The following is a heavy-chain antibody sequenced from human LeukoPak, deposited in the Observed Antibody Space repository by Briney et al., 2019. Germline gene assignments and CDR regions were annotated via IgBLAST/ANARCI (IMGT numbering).Heavy chain of an antibody. J-gene: IGHJ5*02. V-gene: IGHV1-69*04. Sequence: ASVKVSCKASGGTFSSYAISWVRQAPGQGLEWMGRIIPILGIANYAQKFQGRVTITADKSMSTAYMELSSLRSEDTAVYYCARDRLVVVVAAWWFDPWGQGTLVTVSS. CDR2: IIPILGIA. D-gene: IGHD2-15*01. CDR3: ARDRLVVVVAAWWFDP. CDR1: GGTFSSYA.